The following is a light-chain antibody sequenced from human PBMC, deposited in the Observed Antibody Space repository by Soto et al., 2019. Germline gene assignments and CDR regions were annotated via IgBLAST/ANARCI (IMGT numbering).Light chain of an antibody. CDR2: DVS. CDR3: CSYAGNSLWV. Sequence: QSVLTQPRSVSGSPGQSVTISCTGTNSDVGGYNYVSWYQQHPGKAPKLVIYDVSKRPSGVPDRFSGSKSGNTASLTISGLQAEDEADYYCCSYAGNSLWVFGGGTKLPV. CDR1: NSDVGGYNY. J-gene: IGLJ3*02. V-gene: IGLV2-11*01.